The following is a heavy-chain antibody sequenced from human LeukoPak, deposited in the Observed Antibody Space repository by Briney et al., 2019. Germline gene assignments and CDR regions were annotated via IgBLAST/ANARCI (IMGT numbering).Heavy chain of an antibody. Sequence: VASVKVSCKVSGYTLTELSMHWVRQAPGKGLEWMGGFDPEDGETIYAQKFQGRVTMTEDTSTDTAYMELSSLRSEDTAVYYCATDRRGYSYGSFRYWGQGTLVTVSS. CDR1: GYTLTELS. J-gene: IGHJ4*02. CDR2: FDPEDGET. V-gene: IGHV1-24*01. CDR3: ATDRRGYSYGSFRY. D-gene: IGHD5-18*01.